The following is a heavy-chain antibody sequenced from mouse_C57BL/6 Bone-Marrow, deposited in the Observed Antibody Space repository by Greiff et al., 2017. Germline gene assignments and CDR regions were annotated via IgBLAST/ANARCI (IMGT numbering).Heavy chain of an antibody. D-gene: IGHD1-1*01. J-gene: IGHJ3*01. Sequence: VQLQQSGPELVKPGASVKIPCKASGYTFTDYNMDWVKQSHGKSLEWIGDINPNNGGTIYNQKFKGKATLTVDKSSSTAYMELRSLTSEDTAVDYCARVLYYYGSSYGFAYWGQGTLVTVSA. CDR1: GYTFTDYN. CDR2: INPNNGGT. V-gene: IGHV1-18*01. CDR3: ARVLYYYGSSYGFAY.